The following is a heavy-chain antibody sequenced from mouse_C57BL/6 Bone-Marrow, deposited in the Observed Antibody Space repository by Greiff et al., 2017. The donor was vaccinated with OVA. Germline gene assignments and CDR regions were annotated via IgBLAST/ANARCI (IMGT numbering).Heavy chain of an antibody. CDR1: GYTFTSYW. J-gene: IGHJ2*01. CDR3: ARSTMVTTSYFDY. V-gene: IGHV1-72*01. CDR2: IDPNSGGT. D-gene: IGHD2-2*01. Sequence: VQLVESGAELVKPGASVKLSCKASGYTFTSYWMHWVKQRPGRGLEWIGRIDPNSGGTKYNEKFKSKATLTVDKPSSTASMQLSSLTSEDSAVYYCARSTMVTTSYFDYWGPGTTLTVSS.